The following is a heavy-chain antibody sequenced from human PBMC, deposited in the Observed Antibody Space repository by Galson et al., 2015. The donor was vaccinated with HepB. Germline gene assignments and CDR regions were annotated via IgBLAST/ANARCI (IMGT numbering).Heavy chain of an antibody. CDR3: ARGGGGSEDTDCSYDY. Sequence: SLRLSCAASGFTFSSYGMHWVRQAPGKGLEWVAVIWYDGSNKYYADPVKGRFTISRDNSKNTLYLQMNSLRAEDTAVYYCARGGGGSEDTDCSYDYWGQGTLVTVSS. CDR2: IWYDGSNK. CDR1: GFTFSSYG. V-gene: IGHV3-33*01. J-gene: IGHJ4*02. D-gene: IGHD2-15*01.